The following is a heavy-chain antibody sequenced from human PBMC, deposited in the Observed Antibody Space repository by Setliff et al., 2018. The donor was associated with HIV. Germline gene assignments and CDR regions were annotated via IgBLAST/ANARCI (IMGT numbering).Heavy chain of an antibody. J-gene: IGHJ4*02. D-gene: IGHD5-12*01. V-gene: IGHV4-4*02. CDR1: GGSISSNW. CDR3: ARQPLYNDYDWRSYYFDY. Sequence: SETLSLTCAVSGGSISSNWWSWVRQSPGKGLEWIGEIYHSGSTHYNQSLQSRVTISVDTSKNQFSLKLRSVTAADTAVYYCARQPLYNDYDWRSYYFDYWGQGSLVTVSS. CDR2: IYHSGST.